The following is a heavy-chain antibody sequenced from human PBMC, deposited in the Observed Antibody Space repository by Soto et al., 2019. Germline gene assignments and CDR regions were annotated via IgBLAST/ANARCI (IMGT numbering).Heavy chain of an antibody. CDR2: IYWDDDK. D-gene: IGHD6-19*01. J-gene: IGHJ4*02. CDR1: GFSLSSTRVA. V-gene: IGHV2-5*02. CDR3: AHSVVAGLGYYFDF. Sequence: QITLKESGPTLVKPTQTLTLTCTFSGFSLSSTRVAVGWIRQPPGKALAWLALIYWDDDKRYSPFLKSRLSITKHTSKHQVVLTMTSMDPVDTATYYCAHSVVAGLGYYFDFWGQGILVTVSS.